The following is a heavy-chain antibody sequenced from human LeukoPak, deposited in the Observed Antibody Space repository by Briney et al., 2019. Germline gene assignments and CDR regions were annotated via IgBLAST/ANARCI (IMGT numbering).Heavy chain of an antibody. CDR3: ARVGGSGSYLNWFDP. CDR2: IYSGGST. D-gene: IGHD3-10*01. V-gene: IGHV3-53*01. CDR1: GFTVSSNY. J-gene: IGHJ5*02. Sequence: HPGGSLRLSCAASGFTVSSNYMSWVRQAPGKGLEWVSVIYSGGSTYYADSVKGRFTISRDNSKNTLYLQMNGLRAEDTAVYYCARVGGSGSYLNWFDPWGQGTLVTVSS.